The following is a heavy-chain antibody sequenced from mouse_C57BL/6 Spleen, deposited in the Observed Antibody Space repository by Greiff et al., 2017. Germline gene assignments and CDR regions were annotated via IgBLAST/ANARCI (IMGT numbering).Heavy chain of an antibody. CDR1: GYTFTDHT. CDR3: NCYYGSSSYFDY. Sequence: VKLMESDAELVKPGASVKISCKVSGYTFTDHTIHWMKQRPEQGLEWIGYIYPRDGSTKYNEKFKGKATLTADKSSSTASLQLNSLTSEDSAVYFCNCYYGSSSYFDYWGQGTTLTVSS. CDR2: IYPRDGST. J-gene: IGHJ2*01. D-gene: IGHD1-1*01. V-gene: IGHV1-78*01.